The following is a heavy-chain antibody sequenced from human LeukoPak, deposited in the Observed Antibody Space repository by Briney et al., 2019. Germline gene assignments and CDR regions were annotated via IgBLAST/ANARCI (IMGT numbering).Heavy chain of an antibody. V-gene: IGHV3-7*01. CDR1: GFTFSSYW. Sequence: GSLRLSCAASGFTFSSYWMTWVRQAPGKGLAWVANIKQDGSAKYYMDSVKGRFTISRDNAKNPLYLQMNSLGAEDTAVYYCARVNPLMAPGAFDIWGQGTMVAVSS. J-gene: IGHJ3*02. CDR2: IKQDGSAK. CDR3: ARVNPLMAPGAFDI. D-gene: IGHD2-8*01.